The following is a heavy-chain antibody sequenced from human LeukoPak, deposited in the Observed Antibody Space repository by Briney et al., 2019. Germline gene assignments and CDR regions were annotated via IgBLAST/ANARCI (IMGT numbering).Heavy chain of an antibody. V-gene: IGHV1-3*01. Sequence: ASVKVSCKGSGYTFTNYAVHWVRQAPGQRLEWLGWINPGNGDTKYSQNFQGRVTVTSDTSAATAYVELNSLTSEDTAVYYCARVAIPGYCSGGSCYSVGYYYYGMDVWGQGTTVTVSS. D-gene: IGHD2-15*01. CDR1: GYTFTNYA. CDR3: ARVAIPGYCSGGSCYSVGYYYYGMDV. CDR2: INPGNGDT. J-gene: IGHJ6*02.